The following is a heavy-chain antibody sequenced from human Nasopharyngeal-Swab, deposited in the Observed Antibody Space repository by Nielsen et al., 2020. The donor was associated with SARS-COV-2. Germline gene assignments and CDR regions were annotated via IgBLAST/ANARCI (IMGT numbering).Heavy chain of an antibody. D-gene: IGHD1-1*01. V-gene: IGHV3-33*01. J-gene: IGHJ4*02. CDR3: ARDWTTGTTHYFDY. CDR1: GFTFSSYG. CDR2: IWYDGSNT. Sequence: GESLKISCAASGFTFSSYGMHWVRQAPGKGLEWVAVIWYDGSNTYYADSVKGRFTISRDNSKNTLYLQMNSLRAEDTAVYYCARDWTTGTTHYFDYWGQGTLVTVSS.